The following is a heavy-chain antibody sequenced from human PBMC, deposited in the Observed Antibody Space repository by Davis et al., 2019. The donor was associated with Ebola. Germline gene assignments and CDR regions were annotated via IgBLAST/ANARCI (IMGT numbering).Heavy chain of an antibody. CDR1: GFTFSSYG. V-gene: IGHV3-33*05. CDR2: ISYDGSNK. CDR3: AKSGYTAGVDP. Sequence: PGGSLRLSCAASGFTFSSYGMHWVRQAPGKGLEWVAVISYDGSNKYYADSVKGRFTISRDNSKNTLYLQMNSLRAEDTAVYYCAKSGYTAGVDPWGQGTLVTVSS. D-gene: IGHD6-13*01. J-gene: IGHJ5*02.